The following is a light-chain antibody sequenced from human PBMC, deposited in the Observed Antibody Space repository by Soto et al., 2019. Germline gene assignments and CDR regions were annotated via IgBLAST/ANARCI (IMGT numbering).Light chain of an antibody. CDR1: SGHSSYA. V-gene: IGLV4-69*01. Sequence: QSVLTQSPSASASLGASVKLTCTLSSGHSSYAIAWHQQQPEKGPRYLMKLNSDGTHSKGDGIPDRFSGSSSGAERYLTISSLQSEDEAYYYCQTWGTGIHVVFGGGTKLTVL. J-gene: IGLJ2*01. CDR2: LNSDGTH. CDR3: QTWGTGIHVV.